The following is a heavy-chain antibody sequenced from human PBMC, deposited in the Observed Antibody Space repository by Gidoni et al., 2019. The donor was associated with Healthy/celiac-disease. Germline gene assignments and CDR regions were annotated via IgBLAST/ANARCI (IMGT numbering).Heavy chain of an antibody. V-gene: IGHV4-59*01. CDR2: IYYSGST. J-gene: IGHJ4*02. CDR3: ARASYDFWSGYQD. Sequence: QVQLQESGPGLVKPSETLSLTCTVSGGSISSYYWSWIRQPPGKGLEWIGYIYYSGSTNYNPSLKSRVTISVDTSKNQFSLKLSSVTAADTAVYYCARASYDFWSGYQDWGQGTLVTVSS. CDR1: GGSISSYY. D-gene: IGHD3-3*01.